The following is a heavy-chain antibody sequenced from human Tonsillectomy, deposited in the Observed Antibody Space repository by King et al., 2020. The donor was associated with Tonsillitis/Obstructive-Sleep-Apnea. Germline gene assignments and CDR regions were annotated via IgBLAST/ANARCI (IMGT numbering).Heavy chain of an antibody. Sequence: VQLVESGGGLVQPGGSLRLSCAASGFIFSSHWMHWVRHVPGKGLVWVSRINSDGSTTTYADSVKGRFTISRDNAKNTLYLQMNSLRAEDTAVYYCARGIIGDSVVFDIWGQGTVVTVSS. J-gene: IGHJ3*02. V-gene: IGHV3-74*01. CDR2: INSDGSTT. CDR1: GFIFSSHW. CDR3: ARGIIGDSVVFDI. D-gene: IGHD3-16*01.